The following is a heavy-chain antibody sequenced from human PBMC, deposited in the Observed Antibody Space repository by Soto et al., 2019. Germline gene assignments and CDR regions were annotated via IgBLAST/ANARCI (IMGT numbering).Heavy chain of an antibody. D-gene: IGHD3-10*01. V-gene: IGHV4-4*07. J-gene: IGHJ4*02. Sequence: SETLSLTCTVSNGPISSYSWGWIRQPAGKGQEWVGRVDSSGTTSYNPSLKSRATVSVDTSKNQFSLKLSSVTAADTALYYCARYYWSLRYFDYWGQGSLVTVSS. CDR2: VDSSGTT. CDR3: ARYYWSLRYFDY. CDR1: NGPISSYS.